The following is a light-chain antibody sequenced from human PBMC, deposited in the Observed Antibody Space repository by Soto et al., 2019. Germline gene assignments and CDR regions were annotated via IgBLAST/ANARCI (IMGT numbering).Light chain of an antibody. V-gene: IGKV3-15*01. Sequence: EIVMTQSPATLSVYPGERATLTCRASQTVSTSLAWYQQKPGQAPRLLIFGASTRDTGIPARFSGSGSGTEFTLTISRLQSEDFAVYYCQQYNNWWTFGQGTKVDIK. CDR1: QTVSTS. CDR3: QQYNNWWT. CDR2: GAS. J-gene: IGKJ1*01.